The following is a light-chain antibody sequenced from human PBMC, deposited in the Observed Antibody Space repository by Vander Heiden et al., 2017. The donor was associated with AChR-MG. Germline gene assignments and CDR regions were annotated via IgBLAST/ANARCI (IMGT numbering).Light chain of an antibody. CDR3: HSRDSSSHL. CDR1: SLRSSS. Sequence: SSELTQDPAVSVALGQTVRITCQGDSLRSSSATWHQQKPGQAPVFLYYDNNKRPAGIPDRFSGSSAGTTAPMTIAGAQAEEDADYYCHSRDSSSHLFGGGTKLTVL. J-gene: IGLJ2*01. V-gene: IGLV3-19*01. CDR2: DNN.